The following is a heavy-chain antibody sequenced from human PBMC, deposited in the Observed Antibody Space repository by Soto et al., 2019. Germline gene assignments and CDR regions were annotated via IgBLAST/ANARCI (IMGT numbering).Heavy chain of an antibody. CDR1: GYSFTSYW. Sequence: GESLKISCKGSGYSFTSYWISWVRQMPGKGLEWMGRIDPSDSYTNYSPSFQGHVTISADKSISTAYLQWSSLKASDTAMYYCERFKPVGEYYYYGMDVWGQGTTVTVSS. CDR3: ERFKPVGEYYYYGMDV. J-gene: IGHJ6*02. CDR2: IDPSDSYT. V-gene: IGHV5-10-1*01.